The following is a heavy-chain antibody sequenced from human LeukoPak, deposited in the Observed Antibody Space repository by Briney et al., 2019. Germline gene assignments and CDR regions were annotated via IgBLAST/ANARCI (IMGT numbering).Heavy chain of an antibody. V-gene: IGHV3-21*01. D-gene: IGHD3-10*01. Sequence: PGGSLRLSCAASGFTFSSYSMNWVRQAPGKGLEWVSSISTSSGYIYYADSVKGRFTISRDNAKNSLYLQMNSLRAEDTAVYYCARDIGRIYGSGSIWGQGTMVTVSS. CDR3: ARDIGRIYGSGSI. J-gene: IGHJ3*02. CDR1: GFTFSSYS. CDR2: ISTSSGYI.